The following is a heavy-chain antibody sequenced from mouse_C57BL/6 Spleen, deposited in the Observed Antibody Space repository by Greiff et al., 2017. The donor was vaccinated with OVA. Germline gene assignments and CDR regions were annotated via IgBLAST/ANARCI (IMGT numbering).Heavy chain of an antibody. CDR1: GYTFTSYW. D-gene: IGHD1-1*01. CDR3: ALLITTVAYWYFDV. Sequence: VQLQQPGAELVRPGSSVKLSCKASGYTFTSYWMDWVKQRPGQGLEWIGNIYPSDSETHYNQKFKDKATLTVDKSSSTAYMQLSSLTSEDSAVYYCALLITTVAYWYFDVWGTGTTVTVSS. J-gene: IGHJ1*03. V-gene: IGHV1-61*01. CDR2: IYPSDSET.